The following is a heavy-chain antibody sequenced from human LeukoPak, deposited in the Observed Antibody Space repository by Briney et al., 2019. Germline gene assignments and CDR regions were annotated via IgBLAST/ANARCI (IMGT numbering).Heavy chain of an antibody. CDR1: GYSISSGYY. V-gene: IGHV4-38-2*02. CDR2: IYHSGST. D-gene: IGHD1-1*01. CDR3: ARELKTTL. J-gene: IGHJ4*02. Sequence: PSETLSLTCTVSGYSISSGYYWVWIRQPPGKGLEWIGSIYHSGSTYYNPSLKSRVTISVDTSKNQFSLKLSSVTAADTAVYYCARELKTTLWGQGTLVTVSS.